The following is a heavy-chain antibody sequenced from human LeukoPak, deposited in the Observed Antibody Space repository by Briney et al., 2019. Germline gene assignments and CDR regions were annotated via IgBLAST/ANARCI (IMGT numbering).Heavy chain of an antibody. D-gene: IGHD3-10*01. V-gene: IGHV3-21*01. CDR2: ISTRSSYI. J-gene: IGHJ6*03. CDR1: GFTFSSFG. CDR3: ARRVGRWFGERAYYYNYMDV. Sequence: GGSLRLSCAASGFTFSSFGMNWVRQVPGKGLEWVSSISTRSSYIYYADSMKGRFTISRDNTKNSLYLQMNSLRAEDTAVYYCARRVGRWFGERAYYYNYMDVWDKGTPVTISS.